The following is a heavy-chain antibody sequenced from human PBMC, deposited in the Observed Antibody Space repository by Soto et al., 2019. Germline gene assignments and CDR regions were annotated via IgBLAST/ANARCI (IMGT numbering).Heavy chain of an antibody. V-gene: IGHV3-11*01. CDR1: GFDFGDYY. J-gene: IGHJ4*01. Sequence: GGSLRLSCTASGFDFGDYYMSWIRQAPGKGLEWVSYIDSDDGTTYYTDSVKGRFTISRDNAKNSLYLQMNSLRVEDTALYYGVRPYYSSSWFPFDRWGHGTLVTVSS. CDR3: VRPYYSSSWFPFDR. CDR2: IDSDDGTT. D-gene: IGHD6-13*01.